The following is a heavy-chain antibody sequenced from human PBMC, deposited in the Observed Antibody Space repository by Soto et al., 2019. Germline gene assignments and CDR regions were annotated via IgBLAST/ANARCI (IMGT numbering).Heavy chain of an antibody. D-gene: IGHD3-9*01. V-gene: IGHV2-5*02. CDR2: IYWDDAK. CDR1: GISLTNSGVG. J-gene: IGHJ6*02. CDR3: AHMDFDRCGIDV. Sequence: QITLTESGPTLVKPTQTLTLPCTFSGISLTNSGVGVSWIRQPPGKALEWLAVIYWDDAKHFSTSQKSRLTISMDTSKHQVVLTMTYMDSVDTATYFGAHMDFDRCGIDVWSQWTTAIVSS.